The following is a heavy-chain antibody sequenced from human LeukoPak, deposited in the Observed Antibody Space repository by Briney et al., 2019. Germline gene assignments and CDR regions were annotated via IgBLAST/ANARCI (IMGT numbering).Heavy chain of an antibody. Sequence: IYYSGSTNYNPSLKSRVTISVDTSKNQFSLKLSSVTAADTAVYYCARSYYDSSGYWSIDYWGQGTLVTVSS. D-gene: IGHD3-22*01. J-gene: IGHJ4*02. CDR2: IYYSGST. CDR3: ARSYYDSSGYWSIDY. V-gene: IGHV4-59*01.